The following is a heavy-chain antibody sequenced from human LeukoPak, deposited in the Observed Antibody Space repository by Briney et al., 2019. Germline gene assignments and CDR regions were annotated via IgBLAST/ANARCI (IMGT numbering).Heavy chain of an antibody. Sequence: GGSLRLSCAASGFTFSNYALGWVRQAPGKGLEWVSTISGSGDSTYYADSVKGRFTISRHTSKNTLYLQMNRLRPQDTALYHCANGASPPYNYHDGGYSDHGGQGTLVTVFS. D-gene: IGHD3-22*01. J-gene: IGHJ4*02. V-gene: IGHV3-23*01. CDR1: GFTFSNYA. CDR3: ANGASPPYNYHDGGYSDH. CDR2: ISGSGDST.